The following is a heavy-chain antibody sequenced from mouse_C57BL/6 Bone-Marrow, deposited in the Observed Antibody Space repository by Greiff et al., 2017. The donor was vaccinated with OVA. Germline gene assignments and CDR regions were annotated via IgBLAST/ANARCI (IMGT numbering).Heavy chain of an antibody. D-gene: IGHD1-1*01. CDR1: GYTFTDYN. J-gene: IGHJ1*03. V-gene: IGHV1-18*01. Sequence: VQLQQSGPELVKPGASVKIPCKASGYTFTDYNMAWVKQSHGKSLEWIGDINPNNGGTIYNQKFKGKATLTVDKSSSTAYMELRSLTSEDTAVYYCARCGYYYGSSTYWYFDVWGTGTTVTVSS. CDR2: INPNNGGT. CDR3: ARCGYYYGSSTYWYFDV.